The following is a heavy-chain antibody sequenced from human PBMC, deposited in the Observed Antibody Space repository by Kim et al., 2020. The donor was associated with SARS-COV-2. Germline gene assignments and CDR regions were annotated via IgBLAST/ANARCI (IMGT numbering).Heavy chain of an antibody. CDR2: IVVGSGNT. Sequence: SVKVSCKASGFTFTSSAVQWVRQARGQRLEWIGWIVVGSGNTNYAQKFQERVTITRDMSTSTAYMELSSLRSEDTAVYYCAADTGGSGSYYLDYWGQGTLVTVSS. CDR1: GFTFTSSA. CDR3: AADTGGSGSYYLDY. V-gene: IGHV1-58*01. J-gene: IGHJ4*02. D-gene: IGHD3-10*01.